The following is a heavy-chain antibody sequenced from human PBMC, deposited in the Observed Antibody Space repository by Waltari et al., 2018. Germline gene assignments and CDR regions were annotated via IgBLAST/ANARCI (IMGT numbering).Heavy chain of an antibody. CDR2: VNPDSGAT. J-gene: IGHJ5*02. CDR1: DYNFINYE. Sequence: QVPLVQSGAEVFKPGASVKVSCQASDYNFINYEINWGRQAAGQGFEWMGWVNPDSGATAYAQKFQGRITMTWDTSISTAYMELSNLRSDDTAVLYCARGRDVFANFDYNWFDPWGQGTLVTVSS. D-gene: IGHD3-3*01. V-gene: IGHV1-8*02. CDR3: ARGRDVFANFDYNWFDP.